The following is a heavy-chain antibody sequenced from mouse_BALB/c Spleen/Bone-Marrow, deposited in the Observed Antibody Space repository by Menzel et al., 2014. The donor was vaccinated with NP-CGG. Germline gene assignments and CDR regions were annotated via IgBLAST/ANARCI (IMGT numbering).Heavy chain of an antibody. Sequence: QVQLQQSGAELMKPGASVKISCKATGYTFSTYWIGWVKQRPGHGLEWIGEILPGNGNTDYNEKFKGKATFTADTSSNTAYMQLSGLTSEDSAVFYCARHGSSGFDYWGQGTALTVSS. CDR1: GYTFSTYW. CDR2: ILPGNGNT. CDR3: ARHGSSGFDY. D-gene: IGHD1-1*01. J-gene: IGHJ2*01. V-gene: IGHV1-9*01.